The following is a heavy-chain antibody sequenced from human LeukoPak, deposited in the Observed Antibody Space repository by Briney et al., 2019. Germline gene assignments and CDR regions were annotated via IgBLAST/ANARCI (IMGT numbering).Heavy chain of an antibody. CDR3: ARADTAMVTIDY. Sequence: SETLSLTCAVYGGSFNGYYWSWIRQPPGKGLEWIGEINHSGSTNYNPSLKSRVTISVDTSKNQFSLKLSSVTAADTAVYYCARADTAMVTIDYWGQGTLVTVSS. V-gene: IGHV4-34*01. J-gene: IGHJ4*02. D-gene: IGHD5-18*01. CDR2: INHSGST. CDR1: GGSFNGYY.